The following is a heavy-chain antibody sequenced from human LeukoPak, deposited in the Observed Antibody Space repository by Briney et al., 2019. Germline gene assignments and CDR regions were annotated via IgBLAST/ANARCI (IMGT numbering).Heavy chain of an antibody. Sequence: GESLKISCKGSGYSFTSYWIGWVRQMPGKGLEWMGIIYPGDSDTRYSPSFQGQVTISADKSISTAYLQWSSLKASDTAMYYCAVWELSDGDAFDIWGQGTMVTVSS. CDR1: GYSFTSYW. V-gene: IGHV5-51*01. CDR3: AVWELSDGDAFDI. J-gene: IGHJ3*02. D-gene: IGHD1-26*01. CDR2: IYPGDSDT.